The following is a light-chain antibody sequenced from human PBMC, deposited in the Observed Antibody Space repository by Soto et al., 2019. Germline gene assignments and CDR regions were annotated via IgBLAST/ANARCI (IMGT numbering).Light chain of an antibody. CDR3: QQDGSSPS. V-gene: IGKV3-20*01. CDR2: GAS. Sequence: IVLTQSPGTLSLSPGERATLSCRASQSVSSSYLAWYQQKPGQAPRHLIYGASSRTNRIPDRFSGSGSGTRCTVARGRLEPDNFALYNFQQDGSSPSFGQGTKVDI. CDR1: QSVSSSY. J-gene: IGKJ1*01.